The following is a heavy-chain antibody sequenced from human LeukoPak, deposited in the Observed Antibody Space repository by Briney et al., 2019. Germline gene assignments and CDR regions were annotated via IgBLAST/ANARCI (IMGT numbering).Heavy chain of an antibody. Sequence: GESLKISCKGSGYGFSSDWIGWVRQMPGKGLECMGVIYPGDSDTRYSPSFQGQVTISVDRSISTAYLQWSSLKASDTAMYYCARLPYCGGDCYPNWFDPWGQGTLVTVSS. CDR3: ARLPYCGGDCYPNWFDP. J-gene: IGHJ5*02. CDR2: IYPGDSDT. D-gene: IGHD2-21*02. V-gene: IGHV5-51*01. CDR1: GYGFSSDW.